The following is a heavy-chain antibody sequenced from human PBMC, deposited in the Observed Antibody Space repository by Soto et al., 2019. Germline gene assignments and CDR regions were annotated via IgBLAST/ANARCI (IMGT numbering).Heavy chain of an antibody. V-gene: IGHV3-15*07. CDR2: IKSKTDGGTT. J-gene: IGHJ3*01. Sequence: EVQLVESGGGLVKPGGSLRLSCAASGFTFSNAWMNWVRQAPGKGLEWVGRIKSKTDGGTTDYAAPVKGRFTISRDDSKNTLYLQMNSLKTEDTAVYYCELRYCSGGSCYEVWGQGTMVTVSS. CDR1: GFTFSNAW. CDR3: ELRYCSGGSCYEV. D-gene: IGHD2-15*01.